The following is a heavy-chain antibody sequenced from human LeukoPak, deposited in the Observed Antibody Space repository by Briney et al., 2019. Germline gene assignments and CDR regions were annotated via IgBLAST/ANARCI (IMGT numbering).Heavy chain of an antibody. CDR3: ARHYDSSGEGDAFDI. V-gene: IGHV4-4*09. Sequence: SETLSLTCTVFGGSISSYYWSWIRQPPGKGLEWIGYIYTSGSTNYNPSLKSRVTISVDTSKNQFSLKLSSVTAADTAVYYCARHYDSSGEGDAFDIWGQGTMVTVSS. CDR1: GGSISSYY. D-gene: IGHD3-22*01. CDR2: IYTSGST. J-gene: IGHJ3*02.